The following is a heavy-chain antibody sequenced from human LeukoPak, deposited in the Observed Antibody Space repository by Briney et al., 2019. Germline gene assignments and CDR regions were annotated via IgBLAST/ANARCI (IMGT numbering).Heavy chain of an antibody. CDR1: GYTFTGYY. CDR3: AKANPGYSSSWPDAFDI. CDR2: INPNSGGT. Sequence: ASVKVSCKASGYTFTGYYMHWVRQAPGQGLEWMGWINPNSGGTNYAQKFQGRVTMTRDTSISTAYMELSRLRSDDTAVYYCAKANPGYSSSWPDAFDIWGQGTMVTVSS. D-gene: IGHD6-13*01. J-gene: IGHJ3*02. V-gene: IGHV1-2*02.